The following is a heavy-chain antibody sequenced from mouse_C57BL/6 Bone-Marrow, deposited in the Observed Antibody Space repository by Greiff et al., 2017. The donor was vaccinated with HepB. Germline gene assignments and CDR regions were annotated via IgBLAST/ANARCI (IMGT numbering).Heavy chain of an antibody. D-gene: IGHD2-1*01. J-gene: IGHJ1*01. Sequence: EVQLVESGGSLVQPGGSLKLSCAASGFTFNSYTMSWVRQTPEKSLEWVTYISNGGGYTYYPDTVKGRFIISRDNATNTLYLQMSSLKSEDTAMYYCARRGGNYGDWYCDVWGGGTTGTVSS. CDR1: GFTFNSYT. CDR3: ARRGGNYGDWYCDV. CDR2: ISNGGGYT. V-gene: IGHV5-12-2*01.